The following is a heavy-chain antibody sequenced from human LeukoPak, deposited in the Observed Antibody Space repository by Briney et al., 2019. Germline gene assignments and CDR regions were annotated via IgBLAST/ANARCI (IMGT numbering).Heavy chain of an antibody. D-gene: IGHD3-16*02. CDR2: ISSSSSYI. J-gene: IGHJ5*02. V-gene: IGHV3-21*01. Sequence: GGSLRLSCAVSGFTFSSYSMNWVRQAPGKGLEWVSSISSSSSYIYYADSVKGRFTISRDNAKNLLYLQMNSLRAEDTAVYYCARGGYYDYVWGSYRRDNWFDPWGQGTLVTVSS. CDR3: ARGGYYDYVWGSYRRDNWFDP. CDR1: GFTFSSYS.